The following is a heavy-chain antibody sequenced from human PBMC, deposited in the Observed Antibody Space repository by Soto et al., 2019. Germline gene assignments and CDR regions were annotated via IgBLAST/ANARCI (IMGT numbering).Heavy chain of an antibody. Sequence: QVQLVQSGAEVKKPGASVKVSCKASGYTFTGYYMHWVRQAPGQGLEWMGWINPNSGGTNYAQKFQGRVTMTRDTSISTAYMELSRLRSDDTAVYYCARDRVVTTATTPFDYWGQGTLVTVSS. CDR1: GYTFTGYY. J-gene: IGHJ4*02. D-gene: IGHD4-17*01. CDR3: ARDRVVTTATTPFDY. V-gene: IGHV1-2*02. CDR2: INPNSGGT.